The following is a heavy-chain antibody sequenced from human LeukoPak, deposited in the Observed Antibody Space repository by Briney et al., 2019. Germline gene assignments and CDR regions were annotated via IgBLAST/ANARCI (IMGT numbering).Heavy chain of an antibody. V-gene: IGHV1-69*13. D-gene: IGHD4-23*01. Sequence: SVKVSCKASGYTFTSYGISWVRQAPGQGLEWMGGIIPIFGTANYAQKFQGRVTITADESTSTAYMGLSSLRSEDTAVYYCARVVTGGMDVWGQGTTVTVSS. J-gene: IGHJ6*02. CDR2: IIPIFGTA. CDR1: GYTFTSYG. CDR3: ARVVTGGMDV.